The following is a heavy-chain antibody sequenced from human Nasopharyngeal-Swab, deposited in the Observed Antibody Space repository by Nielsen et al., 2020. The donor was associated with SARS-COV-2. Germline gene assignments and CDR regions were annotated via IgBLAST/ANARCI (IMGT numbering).Heavy chain of an antibody. CDR2: FSGGGGNT. CDR3: ARVVGGGGHYSGPPYYKMDV. J-gene: IGHJ6*02. CDR1: GFTFSSND. Sequence: GESLKISCVASGFTFSSNDMSWVRQAPGRGLEWVSGFSGGGGNTHYADSVKGRFAISRDNAKSTLFLQMNNLRPEDTAVYYCARVVGGGGHYSGPPYYKMDVWGQGTTVTVSS. D-gene: IGHD1-26*01. V-gene: IGHV3-23*01.